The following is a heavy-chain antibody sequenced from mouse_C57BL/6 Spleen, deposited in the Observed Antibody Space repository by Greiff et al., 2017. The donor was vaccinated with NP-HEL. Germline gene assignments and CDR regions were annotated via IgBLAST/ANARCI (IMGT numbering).Heavy chain of an antibody. CDR2: ISYSGST. CDR3: ERRANCDGGYYDV. J-gene: IGHJ1*03. Sequence: EVKLMESGPGMVKPSQSLSLTCTVTGYSITSCYDWHWIRHFPGNQLECMDYISYSGSTNYNPSLKSRISITHDTSKTHFILKLNSVTTEATATYSCERRANCDGGYYDVRGTGPTVTASS. V-gene: IGHV3-1*01. D-gene: IGHD4-1*01. CDR1: GYSITSCYD.